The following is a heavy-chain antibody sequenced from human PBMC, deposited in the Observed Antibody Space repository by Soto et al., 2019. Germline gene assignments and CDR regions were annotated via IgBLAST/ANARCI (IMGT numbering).Heavy chain of an antibody. J-gene: IGHJ4*02. CDR3: AREWDNKSEHSSGWYDDF. CDR2: ISAYNGNT. CDR1: GYTFTSYG. Sequence: ASVKVSCTASGYTFTSYGISWVRQAPGQGLEWMGWISAYNGNTNYAQKFQGRVTMTTDTSTNTVYMELRSLRSDDTAVYYCAREWDNKSEHSSGWYDDFWGQGTLVTVSS. D-gene: IGHD6-19*01. V-gene: IGHV1-18*01.